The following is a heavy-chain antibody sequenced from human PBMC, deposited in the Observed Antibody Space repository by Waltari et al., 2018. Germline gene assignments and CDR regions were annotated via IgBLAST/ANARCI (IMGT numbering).Heavy chain of an antibody. D-gene: IGHD1-1*01. J-gene: IGHJ4*02. CDR2: IITNSGGT. CDR1: GYTFPHKH. CDR3: VRENWYYDY. Sequence: QVQLVQSGAEVKMPGASVKVSCKASGYTFPHKHLHWVRQAPGQGLQWMGRIITNSGGTDYAQEFQGRVTMTRDTSLSTVYMELSSVRSDDTAVYYCVRENWYYDYWGQGTQVTVSS. V-gene: IGHV1-2*06.